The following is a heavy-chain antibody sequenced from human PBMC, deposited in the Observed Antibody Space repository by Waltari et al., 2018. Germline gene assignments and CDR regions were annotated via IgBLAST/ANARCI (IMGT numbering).Heavy chain of an antibody. CDR3: ARDGPTTVTTFDY. J-gene: IGHJ4*02. Sequence: QVQLVQSGAEVKKPGASVKVSCKASGYPFTRYYMHWVRQAPGQGLEWMGIINPSGGSTSYAQKFQGRVTMTRDTSTSTVYMELSSLRSEDTAVYYCARDGPTTVTTFDYWGQGTLVTVSS. CDR1: GYPFTRYY. V-gene: IGHV1-46*01. D-gene: IGHD4-17*01. CDR2: INPSGGST.